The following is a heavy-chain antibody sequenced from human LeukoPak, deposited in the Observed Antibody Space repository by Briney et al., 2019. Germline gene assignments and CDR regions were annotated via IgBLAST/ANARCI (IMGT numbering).Heavy chain of an antibody. J-gene: IGHJ6*02. V-gene: IGHV3-74*01. CDR2: INSDGSAT. CDR1: GFTFSNYM. CDR3: TRDHGLDV. Sequence: PGGSLRLSCAASGFTFSNYMMHWVRQAPGKGLMWVSQINSDGSATSCADPVKGRCTISRDNAKNMLYLEMNSLRVEDTAVYFCTRDHGLDVWGQGTTVTVSS.